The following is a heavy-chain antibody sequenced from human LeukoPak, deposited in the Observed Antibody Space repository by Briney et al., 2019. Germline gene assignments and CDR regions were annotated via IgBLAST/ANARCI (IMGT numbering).Heavy chain of an antibody. CDR3: ARAGAGSAAFLFDS. Sequence: SQTLSLTCAISGDSVSSQRAIWHWIRQSPSGGLEWLGRTYYRSKWYDDCAAFVKGRITINPDTSQNQISLHLNSVTPEDTGVYYCARAGAGSAAFLFDSWGQGTLVTVSS. CDR1: GDSVSSQRAI. D-gene: IGHD2-21*02. CDR2: TYYRSKWYD. V-gene: IGHV6-1*01. J-gene: IGHJ4*02.